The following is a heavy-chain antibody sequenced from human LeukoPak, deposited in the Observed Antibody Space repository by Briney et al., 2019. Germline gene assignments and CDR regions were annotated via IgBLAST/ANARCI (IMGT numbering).Heavy chain of an antibody. Sequence: SVKVSCKASGGTFSSYAISWVRQAPGQGLEWMGGIIPIFGTANYAQKFQGRVTITADESTSTAYMELRSLRSEDTAVYYCARDFRWGYDIPYYWGQGTLVTVSS. CDR1: GGTFSSYA. J-gene: IGHJ4*02. CDR3: ARDFRWGYDIPYY. CDR2: IIPIFGTA. D-gene: IGHD3-9*01. V-gene: IGHV1-69*13.